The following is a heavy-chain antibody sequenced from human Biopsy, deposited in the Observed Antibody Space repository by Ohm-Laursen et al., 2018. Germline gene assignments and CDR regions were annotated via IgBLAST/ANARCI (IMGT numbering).Heavy chain of an antibody. CDR3: ATKLTGYFHH. V-gene: IGHV1-69*06. CDR2: NIPILGTG. D-gene: IGHD3-9*01. CDR1: GGTFSRYG. J-gene: IGHJ1*01. Sequence: SVKVSCKAPGGTFSRYGINWVRQTPGQGLEWLGGNIPILGTGNYAQKFQGRVTVAADTSTSTATMELRSLRSDDTAVYYCATKLTGYFHHWGQGTLVTVSS.